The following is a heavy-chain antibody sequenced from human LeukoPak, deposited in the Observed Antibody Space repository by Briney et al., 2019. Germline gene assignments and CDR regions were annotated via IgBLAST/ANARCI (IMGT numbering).Heavy chain of an antibody. CDR3: ARLRGYSYAHWGYYYYMDV. CDR1: GGSISSGSYY. V-gene: IGHV4-61*09. J-gene: IGHJ6*03. Sequence: PSETLSLTCTVSGGSISSGSYYWSWIRQPAGKRLEWIGHIYRSGSTNYNPSLKSRVTISVDTSKNQFSLKLSSVTAADTAVYYCARLRGYSYAHWGYYYYMDVWGKGTTVTISS. CDR2: IYRSGST. D-gene: IGHD5-18*01.